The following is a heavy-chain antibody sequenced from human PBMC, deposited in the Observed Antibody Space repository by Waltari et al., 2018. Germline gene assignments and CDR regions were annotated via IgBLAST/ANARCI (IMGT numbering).Heavy chain of an antibody. V-gene: IGHV4-34*01. D-gene: IGHD2-15*01. J-gene: IGHJ6*02. CDR2: INHSGST. Sequence: QVQLQQWGAGLLKPSETLSLTCAVYGGSFSGYYWSWIRQPPGQGLGWIGEINHSGSTNYNPSLKSRVTISVDTSKNQFSLKLSSVTAADTAVYYCARGGCSGGSCYPNYYYYYGMDVWGQGTTVTVSS. CDR1: GGSFSGYY. CDR3: ARGGCSGGSCYPNYYYYYGMDV.